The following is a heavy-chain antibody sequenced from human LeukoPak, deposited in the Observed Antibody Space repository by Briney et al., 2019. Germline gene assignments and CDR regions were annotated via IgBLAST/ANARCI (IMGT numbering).Heavy chain of an antibody. CDR1: GGSFSGYY. CDR2: INHSRST. D-gene: IGHD3-10*01. J-gene: IGHJ5*02. CDR3: ARGNRLLWFGELSWFDP. V-gene: IGHV4-34*01. Sequence: SETLSLTCAVYGGSFSGYYWSWIRQPPGKGLEWIGEINHSRSTNYNPSLKSRVTISVDTSKNQFSLKLSSVTAADTAVYYCARGNRLLWFGELSWFDPWGQGTLVTVSS.